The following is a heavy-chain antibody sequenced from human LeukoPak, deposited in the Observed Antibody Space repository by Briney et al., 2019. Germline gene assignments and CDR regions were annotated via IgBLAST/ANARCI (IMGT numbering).Heavy chain of an antibody. V-gene: IGHV4-30-4*08. CDR3: ARVDFWSDYFFDF. Sequence: SQTLSLTCTVSVGSISSGDYYWSWIRQPPGKGLEWIGYIYYSGSTYYNPSLKSRVTISVDTSKNQFSLKLSSVTAADTAVYYCARVDFWSDYFFDFWGQGTLVTVSS. CDR2: IYYSGST. D-gene: IGHD3-3*01. CDR1: VGSISSGDYY. J-gene: IGHJ4*02.